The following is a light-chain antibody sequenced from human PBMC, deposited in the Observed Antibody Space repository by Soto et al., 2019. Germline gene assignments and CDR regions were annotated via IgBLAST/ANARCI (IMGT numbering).Light chain of an antibody. V-gene: IGKV3-15*01. Sequence: DIEMTQSPGTLSLSPGDTATLSCRASQTIGRNYFAWYQQKPGQAPRLLIYGIPTRAADIPARFSGSGSGTDSPPTISSLQSEDFAVSYCQQHSKSPFTFGQGTRLEIK. CDR3: QQHSKSPFT. CDR2: GIP. J-gene: IGKJ5*01. CDR1: QTIGRN.